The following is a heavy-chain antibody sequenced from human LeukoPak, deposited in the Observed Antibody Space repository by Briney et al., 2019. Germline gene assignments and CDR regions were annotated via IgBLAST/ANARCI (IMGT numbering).Heavy chain of an antibody. CDR3: ATGPNYYYYMDV. CDR2: IYTSGST. Sequence: SETLSLTCTVSGGSISSYYWSWIRQPTGKGLEWIGRIYTSGSTNYNPSLKSRVTMSVDTSKNQFSLKLSSVTAADTAVYYCATGPNYYYYMDVWGKGTTVTVSS. V-gene: IGHV4-4*07. CDR1: GGSISSYY. J-gene: IGHJ6*03.